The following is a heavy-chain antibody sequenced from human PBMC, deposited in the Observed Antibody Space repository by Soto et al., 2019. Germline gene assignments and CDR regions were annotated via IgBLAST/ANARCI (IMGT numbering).Heavy chain of an antibody. CDR1: GGSFSGYY. Sequence: SETLSLTCAVYGGSFSGYYWSWIRQPPGKGLEWIGEINHSGSTNYNPSLKGRVTISVDTSKNQFSLKLSSVTAADTAVYYCARRLLNNWNYVEAFDIWGQGTMVTVSS. V-gene: IGHV4-34*01. CDR2: INHSGST. J-gene: IGHJ3*02. CDR3: ARRLLNNWNYVEAFDI. D-gene: IGHD1-7*01.